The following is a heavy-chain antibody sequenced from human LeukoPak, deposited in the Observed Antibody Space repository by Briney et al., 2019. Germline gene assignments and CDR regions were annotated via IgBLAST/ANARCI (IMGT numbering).Heavy chain of an antibody. J-gene: IGHJ4*02. CDR2: INPNSGGT. Sequence: ASVKVSCKASGYTFTGYYMHWVRQAPGQGLEWMGWINPNSGGTNYAQTLQGRVTMTTNTSTSTAYMELRSLRSDDTAVYYCAREVMSSSRASDYWGQGTLVTVSS. CDR1: GYTFTGYY. V-gene: IGHV1-2*02. CDR3: AREVMSSSRASDY. D-gene: IGHD6-6*01.